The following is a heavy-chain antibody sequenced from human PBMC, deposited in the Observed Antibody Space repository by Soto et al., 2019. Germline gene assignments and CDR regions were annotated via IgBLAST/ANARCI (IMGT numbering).Heavy chain of an antibody. J-gene: IGHJ4*02. D-gene: IGHD1-26*01. CDR1: GYTFTSYG. Sequence: QVHLVQSGAEVKKPGASVKVSCKASGYTFTSYGISWVRQAPGQGLEWMVWISAYNGNTKYAQKLQGRVTMTKGTSTSTAYMELRSLRSDDTAVYYCARDAAVGRFDYWGQGTLVTVSS. CDR2: ISAYNGNT. V-gene: IGHV1-18*01. CDR3: ARDAAVGRFDY.